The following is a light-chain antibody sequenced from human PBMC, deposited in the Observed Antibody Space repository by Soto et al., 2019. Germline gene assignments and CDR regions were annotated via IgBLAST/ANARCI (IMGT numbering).Light chain of an antibody. V-gene: IGLV2-23*01. J-gene: IGLJ1*01. CDR1: SSDVGSYNL. CDR3: CSYVGRNTYV. CDR2: EGT. Sequence: QSVLTQPASVSGSPGQSITISCTGTSSDVGSYNLVSWYQQHPGTAPRLLIYEGTKRPPGVSSRFSGSKSGNTASLTISGLQTEDEADYYCCSYVGRNTYVFGTGTKVTVL.